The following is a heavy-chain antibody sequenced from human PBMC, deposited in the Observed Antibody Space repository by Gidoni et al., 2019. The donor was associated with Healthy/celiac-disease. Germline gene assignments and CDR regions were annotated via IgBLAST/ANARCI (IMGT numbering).Heavy chain of an antibody. Sequence: QVQLQQWGAGLLKPSETLSLTCAVYGGSFSGYYWSWIRQPPGKGLEWLGEINHSGSTNYHPSLKSRVTISVDTSKNQFSLQLSSVTAADTAVYYCAGCPARYSGSYYDGNWFDPWGQGTLVTVSS. D-gene: IGHD1-26*01. CDR2: INHSGST. CDR1: GGSFSGYY. V-gene: IGHV4-34*01. J-gene: IGHJ5*02. CDR3: AGCPARYSGSYYDGNWFDP.